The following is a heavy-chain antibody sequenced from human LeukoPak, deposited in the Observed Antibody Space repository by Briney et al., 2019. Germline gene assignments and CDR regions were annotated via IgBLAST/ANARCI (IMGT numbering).Heavy chain of an antibody. CDR3: ARVVRGMGNYYGMDV. CDR2: IIPIFGTA. CDR1: GGTFSSYA. J-gene: IGHJ6*02. D-gene: IGHD3-10*01. V-gene: IGHV1-69*13. Sequence: GASVKVSCKASGGTFSSYAISWVRQAPGQGLEWMGGIIPIFGTANYAQKFQGRVTITADESTSTAYMELSSLRSEDTAVYYCARVVRGMGNYYGMDVWGQGTTVTVSS.